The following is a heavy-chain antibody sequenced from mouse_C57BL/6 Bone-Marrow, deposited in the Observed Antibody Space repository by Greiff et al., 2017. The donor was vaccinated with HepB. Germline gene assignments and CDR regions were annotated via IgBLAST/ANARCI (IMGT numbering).Heavy chain of an antibody. D-gene: IGHD2-4*01. CDR1: GFTFSSYA. CDR3: TREGVYYDYLYWYFDV. Sequence: DVMLVESGEGLVKPGGSLKLSCAASGFTFSSYAMSWVRQTPEKRLEWVAYISSGGDYIYYADTVKGRFTISRDNARNTLYLQMSSLKSEDTAMYYCTREGVYYDYLYWYFDVWGTGTTVTVSS. CDR2: ISSGGDYI. J-gene: IGHJ1*03. V-gene: IGHV5-9-1*02.